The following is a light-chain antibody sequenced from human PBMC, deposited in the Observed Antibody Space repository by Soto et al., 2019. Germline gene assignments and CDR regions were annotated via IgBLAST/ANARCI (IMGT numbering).Light chain of an antibody. CDR1: SCNIGAGYD. V-gene: IGLV1-40*01. Sequence: QSVLTQPPSVSGAPGQRVTISCTGSSCNIGAGYDVHWYQQLPGTAPKLLIYGNSNRPSGVPDRFSGSKSGTSASLAITGLQAEDEADYYCQSYDSSLSGRVVFGGGTKVTVL. J-gene: IGLJ2*01. CDR3: QSYDSSLSGRVV. CDR2: GNS.